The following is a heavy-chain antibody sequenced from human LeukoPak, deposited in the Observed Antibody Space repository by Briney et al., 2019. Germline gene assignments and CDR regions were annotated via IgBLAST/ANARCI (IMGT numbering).Heavy chain of an antibody. CDR2: ISSSSSYI. CDR1: GFTFSTYS. D-gene: IGHD6-13*01. J-gene: IGHJ4*02. Sequence: GGSLRLSCAAPGFTFSTYSMNWVRQSPGKGLEWVSSISSSSSYIFYADSVKGRFTISRDNAKNSLFLQMNSLRAEDTAVYYCARVGSTWYFDYWGQGILVTVSS. CDR3: ARVGSTWYFDY. V-gene: IGHV3-21*01.